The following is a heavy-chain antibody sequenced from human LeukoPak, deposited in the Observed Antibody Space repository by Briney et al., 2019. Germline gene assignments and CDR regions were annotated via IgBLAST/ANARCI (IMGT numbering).Heavy chain of an antibody. V-gene: IGHV1-18*01. D-gene: IGHD3-16*01. CDR3: AKDSLLGAYWYFDL. J-gene: IGHJ2*01. Sequence: ASVKVSCKASGYTFTSYGISWVRQAPGQGLEWMGWISAYNGNTNYAQKLQGRVTMTTDTSTSTAYMELRSLRAEDTAVYYCAKDSLLGAYWYFDLWGRGTLVTVSS. CDR2: ISAYNGNT. CDR1: GYTFTSYG.